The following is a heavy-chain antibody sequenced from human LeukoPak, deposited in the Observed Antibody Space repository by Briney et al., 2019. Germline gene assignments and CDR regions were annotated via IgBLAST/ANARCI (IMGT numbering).Heavy chain of an antibody. J-gene: IGHJ4*02. CDR3: ARSSPDYSYGFVYDY. CDR1: GYSFTSYW. CDR2: IYPGDSDT. V-gene: IGHV5-51*01. Sequence: GESLKTSCKGSGYSFTSYWIGWVRPMPGKGLEWMGIIYPGDSDTRYSPSFQGQVTISADKSISTAYLQWSSLKASDTAMYYCARSSPDYSYGFVYDYWGQGTLVTVSS. D-gene: IGHD5-18*01.